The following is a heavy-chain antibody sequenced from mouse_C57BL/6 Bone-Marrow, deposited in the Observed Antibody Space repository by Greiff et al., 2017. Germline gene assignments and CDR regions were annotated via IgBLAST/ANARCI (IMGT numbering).Heavy chain of an antibody. CDR3: TTGYYYGSMGGNYFDY. V-gene: IGHV14-1*01. CDR2: IDPEDGDT. CDR1: GFNIKDYY. Sequence: VQLQQSGAELVRPGASVKLSCTASGFNIKDYYMHWVKQRPEQGLEWIGRIDPEDGDTEYAPKFQGKATMTANTSSNTAYLQHSSLTSEDTAVYYCTTGYYYGSMGGNYFDYWGQGTTLTVSS. D-gene: IGHD1-1*01. J-gene: IGHJ2*01.